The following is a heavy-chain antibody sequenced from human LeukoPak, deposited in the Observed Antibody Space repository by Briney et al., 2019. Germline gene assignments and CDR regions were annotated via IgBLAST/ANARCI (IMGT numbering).Heavy chain of an antibody. CDR2: IYTSGST. CDR1: GGSISSGSYY. V-gene: IGHV4-61*02. J-gene: IGHJ4*02. D-gene: IGHD3-22*01. CDR3: ARAHDSSGYYXSYFXX. Sequence: SQTLSLTCTVSGGSISSGSYYWSWIRQPAGKGLEWIGRIYTSGSTNYNPSLKSRVTISVDTSKNQFSLKLSSVTAADTAVYYCARAHDSSGYYXSYFXXWGQGTLVT.